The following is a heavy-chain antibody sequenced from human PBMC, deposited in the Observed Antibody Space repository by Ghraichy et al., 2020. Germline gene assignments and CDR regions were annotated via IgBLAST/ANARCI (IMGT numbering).Heavy chain of an antibody. CDR2: IYSGGSA. V-gene: IGHV3-53*01. CDR1: GFTVSSND. Sequence: GGSLRLSCAASGFTVSSNDMSWVRQAPGKGLEWVSIIYSGGSAYYADSVKGRFTISRDNSKNTLYLQMNSLRAEDTAVYYYATMLKYFYDSSSYYQGFYFDYWGQGTLVTVSS. D-gene: IGHD3-22*01. CDR3: ATMLKYFYDSSSYYQGFYFDY. J-gene: IGHJ4*02.